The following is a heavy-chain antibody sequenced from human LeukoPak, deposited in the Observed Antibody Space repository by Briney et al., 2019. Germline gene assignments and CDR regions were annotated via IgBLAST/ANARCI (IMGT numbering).Heavy chain of an antibody. CDR3: VSGSLRRYFDY. J-gene: IGHJ4*02. V-gene: IGHV4-59*01. CDR2: IYYSGST. D-gene: IGHD1-26*01. Sequence: KASETLSLTCTVSGGSISSYYWSWIRQPPGKGLEWIGYIYYSGSTNYNPSLKSRVTISVDTSKNQFSLKLSSVTAADTAVYYCVSGSLRRYFDYWGQGTLVTVSS. CDR1: GGSISSYY.